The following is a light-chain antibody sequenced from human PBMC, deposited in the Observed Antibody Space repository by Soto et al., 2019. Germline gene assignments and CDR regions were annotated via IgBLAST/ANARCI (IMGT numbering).Light chain of an antibody. CDR2: LGS. CDR3: MQALQTPLT. J-gene: IGKJ4*01. CDR1: RSLLHSSGYNC. V-gene: IGKV2-28*01. Sequence: EIVMTQSPISLPVTLGAPASISCKSSRSLLHSSGYNCLDWYLQKPGQSPQLLIHLGSTRASGVPDRFSGSVSGTDFTLKISRVGADDVGVYYCMQALQTPLTFGGGTRVEI.